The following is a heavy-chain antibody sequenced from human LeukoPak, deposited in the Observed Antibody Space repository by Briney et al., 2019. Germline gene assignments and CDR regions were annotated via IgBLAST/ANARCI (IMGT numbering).Heavy chain of an antibody. D-gene: IGHD6-19*01. V-gene: IGHV3-66*01. CDR3: ASSSYSSGWWEDDAFDI. J-gene: IGHJ3*02. Sequence: PGGSLRLSCAASGFTVSSNYTSWVRQAPGKGLEWVSVIYSGGSTYYADSVKGRFTISRDNSKNTLYLQMNSLRAEDTAVYYCASSSYSSGWWEDDAFDIWGQGTMVTVSS. CDR1: GFTVSSNY. CDR2: IYSGGST.